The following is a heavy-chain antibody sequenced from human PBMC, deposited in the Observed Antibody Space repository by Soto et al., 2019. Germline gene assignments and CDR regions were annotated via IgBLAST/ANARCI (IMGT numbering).Heavy chain of an antibody. J-gene: IGHJ5*02. V-gene: IGHV4-59*01. CDR1: VGSFSSFY. CDR3: ARVRGNQLLGWFDP. D-gene: IGHD2-2*01. CDR2: IYYTGLS. Sequence: SETLSLTWTNSVGSFSSFYWSCVWHTPGKGLEWIGYIYYTGLSNSNPSLNSRVTMSVDTSKNQFSLKLSSVTAADTAVYYCARVRGNQLLGWFDPWGQGTLVTVS.